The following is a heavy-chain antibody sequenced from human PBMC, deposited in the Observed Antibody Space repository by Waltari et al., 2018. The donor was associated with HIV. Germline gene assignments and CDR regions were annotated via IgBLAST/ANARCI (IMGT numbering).Heavy chain of an antibody. CDR1: GFIFSDYP. Sequence: HLVQSGGGFTQPGRSLRLSCAASGFIFSDYPMSWFRQAPGKGREWGGFIRSKAYGETAEYAAALEGRFTISRDDSRGIGYLQMDGLKIEDTGVYYCTKGGGKSPGLSVWGQGTTVTVSS. CDR3: TKGGGKSPGLSV. D-gene: IGHD3-16*01. V-gene: IGHV3-49*03. J-gene: IGHJ6*02. CDR2: IRSKAYGETA.